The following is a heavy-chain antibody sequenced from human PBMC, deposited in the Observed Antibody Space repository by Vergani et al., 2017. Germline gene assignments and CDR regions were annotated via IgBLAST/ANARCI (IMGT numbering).Heavy chain of an antibody. V-gene: IGHV3-21*01. CDR2: ISGSSSYV. D-gene: IGHD2-8*01. CDR1: GFTLGDYA. CDR3: ARGLWDCTHIRCSPPSY. J-gene: IGHJ4*02. Sequence: EVQVVESGGGLVQPGRSLRLSCSGSGFTLGDYAMTWVRQAPGKGLEWVASISGSSSYVFYRDSVEGRFTITRDNAKKSVYLQMNSLRAEDTAMYFCARGLWDCTHIRCSPPSYWGQRTQVTVSS.